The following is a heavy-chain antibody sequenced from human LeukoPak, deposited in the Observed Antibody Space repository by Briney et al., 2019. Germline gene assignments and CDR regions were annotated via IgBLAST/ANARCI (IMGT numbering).Heavy chain of an antibody. Sequence: GGSLRLSCAASGFTFSEYALVWVRQAPGKGLEWVSASSSGGANTLYADAVKGRFTISRDNSKNTLYLQMDSLRAEDTAVYFCGRDPNGNYVGAFEFWGHGTMVTVSS. CDR2: SSSGGANT. CDR3: GRDPNGNYVGAFEF. J-gene: IGHJ3*01. V-gene: IGHV3-23*01. D-gene: IGHD4-17*01. CDR1: GFTFSEYA.